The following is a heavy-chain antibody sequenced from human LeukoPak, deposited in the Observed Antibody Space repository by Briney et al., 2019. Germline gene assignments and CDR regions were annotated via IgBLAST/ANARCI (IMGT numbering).Heavy chain of an antibody. CDR2: IYTSGST. CDR3: ARDQFGIYIVDYYYMDV. V-gene: IGHV4-61*02. CDR1: GGSISSGSYY. Sequence: PSETLSLTCTVSGGSISSGSYYWSWIRQPAVNGLEWIGRIYTSGSTNYNPSLKSRVTISVDTSKNQCYLKLRSVTAADTAVYYCARDQFGIYIVDYYYMDVWGKGTTVTVSS. J-gene: IGHJ6*03. D-gene: IGHD3-16*01.